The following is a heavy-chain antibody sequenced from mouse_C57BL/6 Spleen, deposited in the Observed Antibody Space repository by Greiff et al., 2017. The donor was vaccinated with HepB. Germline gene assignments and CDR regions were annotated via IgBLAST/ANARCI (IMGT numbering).Heavy chain of an antibody. Sequence: VQLQQSGAELARPGASVKMSCKASGYTFTSYTMHWVNQRPGQGLEWIGYINPSSGYTKYNQKFKDKATLTADKSSSTAYMQLSSLTSEDSAVYYCARAGLVALDYWGQGTTLTVSS. D-gene: IGHD1-1*02. V-gene: IGHV1-4*01. J-gene: IGHJ2*01. CDR1: GYTFTSYT. CDR3: ARAGLVALDY. CDR2: INPSSGYT.